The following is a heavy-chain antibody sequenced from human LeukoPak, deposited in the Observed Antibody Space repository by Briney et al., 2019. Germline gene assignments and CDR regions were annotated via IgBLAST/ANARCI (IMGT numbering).Heavy chain of an antibody. Sequence: GGSLRLSCAASGFTFSSYAMSWVRQAPGKGLEWVSAISGSGGSTYYADSAKGRFTISRDNSKNTLYLQMNSLRAEDTAVYYCAKDLTMIVVVSVDYWGQGTLVTVSS. D-gene: IGHD3-22*01. CDR3: AKDLTMIVVVSVDY. CDR2: ISGSGGST. V-gene: IGHV3-23*01. J-gene: IGHJ4*02. CDR1: GFTFSSYA.